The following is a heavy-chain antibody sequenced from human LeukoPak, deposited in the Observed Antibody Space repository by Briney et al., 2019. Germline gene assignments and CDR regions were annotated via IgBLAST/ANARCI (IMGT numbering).Heavy chain of an antibody. CDR1: GFTFSSYG. CDR2: IRDDGSNK. D-gene: IGHD5-12*01. CDR3: ARDYSGYDRSSPDV. V-gene: IGHV3-30*02. Sequence: GGSLRLSCAASGFTFSSYGMHWVRQAPGKGLEWVAFIRDDGSNKYYADSVKGRFTISRDNSKNSLFLQMNSLRAEDTAVYYCARDYSGYDRSSPDVWGQGTTVTVSS. J-gene: IGHJ6*02.